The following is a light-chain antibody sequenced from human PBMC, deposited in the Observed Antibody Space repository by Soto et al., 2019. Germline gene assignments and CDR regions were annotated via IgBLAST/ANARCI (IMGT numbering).Light chain of an antibody. J-gene: IGLJ1*01. Sequence: QSVLTQPASVSGSPGQSITISCTGNSSDTGGYKYVSWYQQHPGKAPKLMIYDVSNRPSGVSNRFSGSKSGNTASLTISGLQAEDEADYYCSSYAGSSTLYVFGAGTKVTVL. V-gene: IGLV2-14*01. CDR1: SSDTGGYKY. CDR3: SSYAGSSTLYV. CDR2: DVS.